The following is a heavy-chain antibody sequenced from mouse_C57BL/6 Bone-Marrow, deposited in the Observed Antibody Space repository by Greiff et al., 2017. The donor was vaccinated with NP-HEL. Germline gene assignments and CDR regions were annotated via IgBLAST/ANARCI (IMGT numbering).Heavy chain of an antibody. CDR3: AREGELSYFDY. Sequence: DVKLVESGGGLVKPGGSLKLSCAASGFTFSSYAMSWVRQTPEKRLEWVATISDGGSYTYYPDNVKGRFTISRDNAKNNLYLQMSHLKSEDTAMYYCAREGELSYFDYWGQGTTLTVSS. V-gene: IGHV5-4*01. J-gene: IGHJ2*01. CDR2: ISDGGSYT. CDR1: GFTFSSYA. D-gene: IGHD1-1*02.